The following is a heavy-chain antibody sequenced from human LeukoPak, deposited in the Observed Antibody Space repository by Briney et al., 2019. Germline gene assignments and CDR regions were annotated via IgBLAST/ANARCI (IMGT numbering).Heavy chain of an antibody. D-gene: IGHD1-1*01. CDR3: ARRGTGHGMDV. CDR1: GFIFTTYA. CDR2: INNDGSSA. Sequence: GSLRLSCAASGFIFTTYAMGWVRQVPGKGLVWVSRINNDGSSASYVDSVKGRFTISRDNAKNTLFLQMNSLRAEDTAVYYCARRGTGHGMDVWGQGTTVIVSS. J-gene: IGHJ6*02. V-gene: IGHV3-74*01.